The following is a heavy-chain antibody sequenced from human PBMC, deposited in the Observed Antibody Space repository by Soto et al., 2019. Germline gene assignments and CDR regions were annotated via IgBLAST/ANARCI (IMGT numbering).Heavy chain of an antibody. CDR3: ASPLAGSHLGYFQH. Sequence: VGSLRLSCAASGFTFSSYAMSWVRQAPGKGLEWVSAISGSGGSTYYADSVKGRFTISRDNSKNTLYLQMNSLRAEDTAVYYCASPLAGSHLGYFQHWGQGTLVTVSS. V-gene: IGHV3-23*01. CDR2: ISGSGGST. CDR1: GFTFSSYA. D-gene: IGHD3-10*01. J-gene: IGHJ1*01.